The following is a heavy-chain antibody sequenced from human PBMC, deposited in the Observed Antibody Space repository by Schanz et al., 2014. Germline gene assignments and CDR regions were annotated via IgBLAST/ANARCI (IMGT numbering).Heavy chain of an antibody. CDR3: ARHGGYYDVLNSFDI. CDR2: VYFSGTT. J-gene: IGHJ5*02. Sequence: QLQLQESGPGLVKPSETLSLTCTVSGGSISSGESYWGWIRQSPEEGLQYIGSVYFSGTTAYSPSLKGRVPIPVDPSKNQFSLMLTSVTAADTAVYFCARHGGYYDVLNSFDIWGQGTLVTVSS. D-gene: IGHD3-16*01. CDR1: GGSISSGESY. V-gene: IGHV4-39*01.